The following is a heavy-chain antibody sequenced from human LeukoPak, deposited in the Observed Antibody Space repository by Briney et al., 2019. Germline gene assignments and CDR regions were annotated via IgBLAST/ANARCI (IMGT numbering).Heavy chain of an antibody. Sequence: PGGSLRLSCAASGFTFSSYAMSWVRQAPGKGLEWVSAISGSGGSTYYADSVKGRFTISRDNSKNTLYLQMNSLRAEDTAVYYCAKDLYSSGWQWVRMDVWGQGTTVTVSS. CDR2: ISGSGGST. J-gene: IGHJ6*02. CDR3: AKDLYSSGWQWVRMDV. CDR1: GFTFSSYA. V-gene: IGHV3-23*01. D-gene: IGHD6-25*01.